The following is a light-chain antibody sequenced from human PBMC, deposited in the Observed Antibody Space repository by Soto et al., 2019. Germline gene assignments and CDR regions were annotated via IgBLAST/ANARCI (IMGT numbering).Light chain of an antibody. CDR2: YDD. J-gene: IGLJ3*02. Sequence: QSVLTQPPSVSEAPRQRVTISCSGSSSNIGNNAINWYQQLPGKAPKLLIYYDDLLPSGVSDRFSGSKSGTSASLAISSLQYEDEADYYCAAWDDSLKAWVFGGGTKLTFL. CDR1: SSNIGNNA. V-gene: IGLV1-36*01. CDR3: AAWDDSLKAWV.